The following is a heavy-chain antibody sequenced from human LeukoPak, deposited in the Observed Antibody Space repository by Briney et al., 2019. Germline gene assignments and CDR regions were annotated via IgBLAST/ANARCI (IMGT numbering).Heavy chain of an antibody. Sequence: GGSLRLSCAASGFTFSSYSMNWVRQAPGKGLEWVSSICNSGSCVFYADSVKGRFTISRDNAKNILYLQMNSLRAEDTAVYYCAKKAYCGGDCYRPNFNWFDPWGQGTLVTVSS. D-gene: IGHD2-21*02. J-gene: IGHJ5*02. CDR2: ICNSGSCV. V-gene: IGHV3-21*04. CDR1: GFTFSSYS. CDR3: AKKAYCGGDCYRPNFNWFDP.